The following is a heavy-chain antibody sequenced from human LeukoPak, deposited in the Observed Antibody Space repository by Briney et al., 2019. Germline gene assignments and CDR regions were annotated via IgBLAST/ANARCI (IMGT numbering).Heavy chain of an antibody. D-gene: IGHD5-18*01. CDR3: ARETPGHSYVSYYFDY. CDR1: GGSISSSSYY. J-gene: IGHJ4*02. V-gene: IGHV4-39*07. Sequence: PSETLSLTCTVSGGSISSSSYYWGWIRQPPGKGLEWIGSIYYSGSTYYNPSLKSRVTISVDTPKNQFSLKLSSVTAADTAVYYGARETPGHSYVSYYFDYWAREPWSPSPQ. CDR2: IYYSGST.